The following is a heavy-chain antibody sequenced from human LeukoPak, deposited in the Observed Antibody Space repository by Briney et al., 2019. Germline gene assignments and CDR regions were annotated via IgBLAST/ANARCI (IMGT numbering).Heavy chain of an antibody. CDR1: GYTFTSYG. CDR3: SRDGQIEARPVVGFDY. D-gene: IGHD6-6*01. J-gene: IGHJ4*02. V-gene: IGHV1-18*01. CDR2: ISAYNGNT. Sequence: ASVKVSCKASGYTFTSYGISWVRQAPGQGLEWMGWISAYNGNTNYAQKLQGRVTMTTDTSTSKAYMELRSLRSDDTAVYYCSRDGQIEARPVVGFDYWGQGTLVTVSS.